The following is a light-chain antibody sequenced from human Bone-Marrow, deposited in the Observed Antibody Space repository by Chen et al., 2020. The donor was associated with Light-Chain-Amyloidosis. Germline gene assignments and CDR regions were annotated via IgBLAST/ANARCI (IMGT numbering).Light chain of an antibody. V-gene: IGLV3-25*03. Sequence: SYELTQPPSVSVSPGQTARITCSGDDLPTKYAYWYQQKPGQDPVLVIHRDTGRPSGISVRFSGSSSGITTMLTSSGVQAEGAAEYHCQSADSSGTYEVVFGGGTTLTVL. J-gene: IGLJ2*01. CDR3: QSADSSGTYEVV. CDR1: DLPTKY. CDR2: RDT.